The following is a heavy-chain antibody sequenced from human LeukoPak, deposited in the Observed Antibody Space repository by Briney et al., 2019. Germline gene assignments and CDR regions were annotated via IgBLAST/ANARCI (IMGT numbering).Heavy chain of an antibody. V-gene: IGHV1-2*02. CDR1: GYTCTGYY. J-gene: IGHJ3*02. CDR3: ARDSYPPVLGYSGYDNVFDI. Sequence: ASVKVSCKASGYTCTGYYMHWVRQAPGQGLEWMGWINPNSGGTNYAQKFQGRVTMTRDTSISTAYMELSRLRSDDTAVYYCARDSYPPVLGYSGYDNVFDIWGQGTMVTVSS. CDR2: INPNSGGT. D-gene: IGHD5-12*01.